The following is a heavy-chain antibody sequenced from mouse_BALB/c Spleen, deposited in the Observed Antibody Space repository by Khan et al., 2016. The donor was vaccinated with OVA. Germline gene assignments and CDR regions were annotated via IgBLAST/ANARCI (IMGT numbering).Heavy chain of an antibody. CDR2: IWSDGRT. D-gene: IGHD2-12*01. CDR1: GFSLSTYG. J-gene: IGHJ3*01. CDR3: ARNSYRYDFTY. Sequence: QVQLKQSGPDLVQPSQSLSITCTVSGFSLSTYGIHWVRQSPGKGLEWLGLIWSDGRTDYNVPFISRLSITKDSSKSQVFFKMNSLQPDDTAIYYWARNSYRYDFTYWGQGTLVTVSA. V-gene: IGHV2-2*01.